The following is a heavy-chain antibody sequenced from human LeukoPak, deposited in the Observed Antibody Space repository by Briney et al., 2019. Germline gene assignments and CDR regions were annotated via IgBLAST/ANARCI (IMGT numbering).Heavy chain of an antibody. J-gene: IGHJ4*02. D-gene: IGHD3-10*01. Sequence: PGGSLRLSCAASGFTFSSYSMNWVRQAPGKRLEWVSSISSSSSYIYYADSVKGRFTISRDNAKNSLYLQMNSLRAEDTAVYYCARDPLGDWNYFDYWGQGTLVTVSS. CDR2: ISSSSSYI. CDR1: GFTFSSYS. V-gene: IGHV3-21*01. CDR3: ARDPLGDWNYFDY.